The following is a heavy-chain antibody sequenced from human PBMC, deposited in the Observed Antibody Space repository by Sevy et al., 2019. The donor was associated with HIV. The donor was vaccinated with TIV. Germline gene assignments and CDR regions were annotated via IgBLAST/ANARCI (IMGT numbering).Heavy chain of an antibody. D-gene: IGHD3-16*02. J-gene: IGHJ4*02. CDR2: ISGTGDAT. CDR1: GFTFKSFA. V-gene: IGHV3-23*01. Sequence: GGSLRLSCAASGFTFKSFAMSWVRQAPGKGLEWVSFISGTGDATYYADSVKGRFTISRDNSESTLFLQMNSLRAEDTALYYCAKGVSVWGSSRFLFFDDWGQGTLVTVSS. CDR3: AKGVSVWGSSRFLFFDD.